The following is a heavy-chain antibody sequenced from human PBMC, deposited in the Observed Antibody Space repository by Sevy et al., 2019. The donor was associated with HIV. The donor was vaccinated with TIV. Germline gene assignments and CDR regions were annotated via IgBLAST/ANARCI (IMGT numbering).Heavy chain of an antibody. CDR3: ARKDDSVGSFDI. J-gene: IGHJ3*02. CDR2: TYYRSKWYY. V-gene: IGHV6-1*01. D-gene: IGHD3-16*01. Sequence: KQSQTLSLTCAISGDSVSSNRAVWNWIRQSPSRGLEWLGRTYYRSKWYYDYTISVRSRITINPETSKNKFSLQLNSVTPEDTAIYYWARKDDSVGSFDIWGQGTMVTVSS. CDR1: GDSVSSNRAV.